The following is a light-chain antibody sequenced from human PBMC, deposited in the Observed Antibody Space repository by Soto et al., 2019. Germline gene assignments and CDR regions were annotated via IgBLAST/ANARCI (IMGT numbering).Light chain of an antibody. V-gene: IGLV2-11*01. CDR1: SSDVGGYNY. Sequence: QSALTQPRSVSGSPGQSVTISCTGTSSDVGGYNYVSWYQQHPGKAPKLMIYDVSKRPSGVPDRFSGSKSGNTASLTISGLQAEDEADYYCSSYTTVPSPQWVFAGGTQLTVL. CDR2: DVS. J-gene: IGLJ3*02. CDR3: SSYTTVPSPQWV.